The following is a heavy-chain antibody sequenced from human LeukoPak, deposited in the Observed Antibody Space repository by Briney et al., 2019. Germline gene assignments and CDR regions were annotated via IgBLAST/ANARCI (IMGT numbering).Heavy chain of an antibody. Sequence: ASVKVSCKASGGTFSSYAISWVRQAPGQGLEWMGRIIAIFGTANYAQKFQGRVTITTDESTSTAYMELSSLRSEDTAVYYCARERDSGSYWDYYYYMGVWGKGTTVTVSS. CDR2: IIAIFGTA. CDR1: GGTFSSYA. V-gene: IGHV1-69*05. J-gene: IGHJ6*03. D-gene: IGHD1-26*01. CDR3: ARERDSGSYWDYYYYMGV.